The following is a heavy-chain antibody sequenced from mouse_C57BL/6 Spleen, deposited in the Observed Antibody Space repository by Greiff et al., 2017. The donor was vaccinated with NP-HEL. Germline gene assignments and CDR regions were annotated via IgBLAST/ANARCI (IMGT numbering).Heavy chain of an antibody. J-gene: IGHJ2*01. V-gene: IGHV3-6*01. Sequence: EVKVEESGPGLVKPSQSLSLTCSVTGYSITSGYYWNWIRQFPGNNLEWMGYISYDGSNNYNPSLKNRISITRDTSKNQFFLKLNSVTTEDTATYYCAREFPLFDYGSSWGQGTTLTVSS. CDR1: GYSITSGYY. CDR3: AREFPLFDYGSS. CDR2: ISYDGSN. D-gene: IGHD1-1*01.